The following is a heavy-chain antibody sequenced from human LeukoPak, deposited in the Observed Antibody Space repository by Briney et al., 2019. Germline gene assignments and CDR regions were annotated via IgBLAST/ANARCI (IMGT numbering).Heavy chain of an antibody. V-gene: IGHV1-18*01. Sequence: ASVKVSCKASGYTFTNYGINWVRQAPGQGLEWMGWISAYNGNTNYAQKLQGRVTMTTDTSTSTAYMELRSLRSGDTAVYYCARGRTHRHYYDSSGYYGGAFDIWGQGTMVTVSS. CDR3: ARGRTHRHYYDSSGYYGGAFDI. CDR1: GYTFTNYG. D-gene: IGHD3-22*01. CDR2: ISAYNGNT. J-gene: IGHJ3*02.